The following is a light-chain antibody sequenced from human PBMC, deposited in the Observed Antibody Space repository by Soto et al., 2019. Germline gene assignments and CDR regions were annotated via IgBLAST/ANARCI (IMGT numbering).Light chain of an antibody. V-gene: IGKV3D-20*01. CDR3: QQYGSSPIT. Sequence: EITLTQSPATLSLSPGARAPLSCGASQSVSSSYVAWYQHRPGLAPRLLIHDASSRATGIPDRFSGTKSGTDFTLTIRRLEPEDAAVYYCQQYGSSPITFGQGTRLEIK. CDR1: QSVSSSY. CDR2: DAS. J-gene: IGKJ5*01.